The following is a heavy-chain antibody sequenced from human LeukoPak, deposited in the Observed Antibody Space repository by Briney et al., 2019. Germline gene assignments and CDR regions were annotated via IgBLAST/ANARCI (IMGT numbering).Heavy chain of an antibody. D-gene: IGHD6-6*01. CDR1: GFTFSSYG. V-gene: IGHV3-30*18. J-gene: IGHJ6*03. CDR2: ISYDGSNK. Sequence: SGGSLRLSCAASGFTFSSYGMHWVRQAPGKGLEWVAVISYDGSNKYYADSVKGRFTISRDNSKNTLYLQMNSLRAEDTAVYYCAKEGSSSLYYYYYMDVWGKGTTVTVSS. CDR3: AKEGSSSLYYYYYMDV.